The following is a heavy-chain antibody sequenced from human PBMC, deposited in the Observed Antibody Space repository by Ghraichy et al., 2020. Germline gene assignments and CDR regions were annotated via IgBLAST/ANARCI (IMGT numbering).Heavy chain of an antibody. D-gene: IGHD2-15*01. CDR2: INSNGGST. CDR3: ARAGGSSLYYDYMDV. J-gene: IGHJ6*03. CDR1: ELTFSNYI. Sequence: GESLNISCVASELTFSNYIMHWVRQAPGKGLEYVSAINSNGGSTYYADSVKGRFTISRDNSKNTLYLQMGSLRAEDMAVYYCARAGGSSLYYDYMDVWGKGTTVTVSS. V-gene: IGHV3-64*02.